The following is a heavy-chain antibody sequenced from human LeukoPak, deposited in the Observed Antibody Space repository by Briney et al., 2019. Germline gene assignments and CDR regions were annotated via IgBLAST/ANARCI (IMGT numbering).Heavy chain of an antibody. Sequence: SETLSLTCTVSGGSISLSTYYWGWIRQPPGKGLEWIGSIYYSGSTYYNPSLKSRVTISVDTSKNQFSLKLSSMTAADTAVYYCAGSSWYLYFDYWGQGTLVTVSS. J-gene: IGHJ4*02. CDR2: IYYSGST. CDR3: AGSSWYLYFDY. V-gene: IGHV4-39*01. D-gene: IGHD6-13*01. CDR1: GGSISLSTYY.